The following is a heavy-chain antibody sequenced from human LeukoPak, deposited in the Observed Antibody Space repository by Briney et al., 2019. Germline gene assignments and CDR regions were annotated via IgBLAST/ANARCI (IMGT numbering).Heavy chain of an antibody. V-gene: IGHV4-61*02. J-gene: IGHJ4*02. CDR2: IYTSGST. CDR1: GGSISSGNYY. CDR3: ARGAYPDYSDY. Sequence: SETLSLTCTVSGGSISSGNYYWSWIRQPAGKGLEWIGRIYTSGSTNYNPSLKSRVTISVDTSKNQFSLKLRSVTAADTAVYYCARGAYPDYSDYWGQGTLVTVSS.